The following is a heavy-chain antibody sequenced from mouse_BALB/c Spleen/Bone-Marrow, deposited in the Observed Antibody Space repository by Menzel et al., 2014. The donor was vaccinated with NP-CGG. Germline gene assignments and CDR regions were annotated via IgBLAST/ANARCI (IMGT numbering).Heavy chain of an antibody. CDR3: TKDINQEDHLYLHV. CDR1: GFTFTDYY. V-gene: IGHV7-3*02. Sequence: EVHLVESGGGLVQPGGSLRLSCATSGFTFTDYYMSWVRQPPGKALEWLGFIRNKAKGYTTEYSASVKGRFTISRDNSQSILYPQMNPLRAEDNAHYFWTKDINQEDHLYLHVWGAGTTVPVPS. CDR2: IRNKAKGYTT. J-gene: IGHJ1*01.